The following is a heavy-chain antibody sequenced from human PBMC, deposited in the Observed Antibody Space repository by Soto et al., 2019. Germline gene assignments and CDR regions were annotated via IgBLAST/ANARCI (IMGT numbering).Heavy chain of an antibody. V-gene: IGHV3-30-3*01. D-gene: IGHD5-18*01. J-gene: IGHJ6*02. CDR2: ISYDGSNK. Sequence: PGGPLRLSCAASGFTFSSYAMHWVRQAPGKGLEWVAVISYDGSNKYYADSVKGRFTISRDNSKNTLYLQMNSLRAEDTAVYYCARDRSTGYSYGQPYFQEVGHSGMDVWGQGTTVTVSS. CDR1: GFTFSSYA. CDR3: ARDRSTGYSYGQPYFQEVGHSGMDV.